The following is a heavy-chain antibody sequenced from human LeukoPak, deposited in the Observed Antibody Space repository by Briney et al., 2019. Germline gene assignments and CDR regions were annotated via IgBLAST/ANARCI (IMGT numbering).Heavy chain of an antibody. CDR2: INHSGST. CDR1: GGSFSGYY. D-gene: IGHD3-10*01. CDR3: ARERMATYYYGSGSYPPNY. J-gene: IGHJ4*02. V-gene: IGHV4-34*01. Sequence: SETLSLTCAVYGGSFSGYYWSWIRQPPGKGLEWIGEINHSGSTNYNPSLKSRVTISVDTSKNQFSLKLSSVTAADTAVYYCARERMATYYYGSGSYPPNYWGQGTLVTVSS.